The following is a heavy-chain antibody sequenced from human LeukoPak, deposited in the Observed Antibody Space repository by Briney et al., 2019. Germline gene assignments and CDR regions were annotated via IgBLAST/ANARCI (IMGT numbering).Heavy chain of an antibody. J-gene: IGHJ4*02. CDR1: GFTFSNYA. V-gene: IGHV3-30*04. Sequence: GGSLRLSCAASGFTFSNYAMHWVRQAPGKGLEWVAVISYDGSNKYYADSVKGRFTISRDNSKNTLYLQMNSLRAEDTAAYYCARGSIAAARGAPDYWGQGTLVTVSS. CDR2: ISYDGSNK. D-gene: IGHD6-13*01. CDR3: ARGSIAAARGAPDY.